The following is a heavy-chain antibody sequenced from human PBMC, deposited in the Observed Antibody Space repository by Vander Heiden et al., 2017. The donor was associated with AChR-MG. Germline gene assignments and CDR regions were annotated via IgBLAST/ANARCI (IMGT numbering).Heavy chain of an antibody. CDR2: ISYDGSNK. CDR3: AKDGGGYYGSGSLNYYFDY. D-gene: IGHD3-10*01. Sequence: QVQLVESGGGVVQPGRSLRPSCAASGFSLSRYGTHWVRQAPDKGLELVAVISYDGSNKYYADSVKGRFTISRDNSKNTLYLQMNSLRAEDTAVYYCAKDGGGYYGSGSLNYYFDYWGQGTLVTVSS. CDR1: GFSLSRYG. J-gene: IGHJ4*02. V-gene: IGHV3-30*18.